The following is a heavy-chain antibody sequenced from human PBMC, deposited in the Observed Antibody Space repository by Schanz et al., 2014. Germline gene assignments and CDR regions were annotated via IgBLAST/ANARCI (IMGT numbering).Heavy chain of an antibody. Sequence: VQLVESGGGLVQPGGSLRLSCAASGFTVSKNYMSWVRQAPGKGLEWVAVISYDGNNEDYADSVKGRFSISRDNSQNTLYLQMDSLRPEDTAVYFCAKDTGYCHGGACYCFEYWGLGILVTVSS. CDR1: GFTVSKNY. V-gene: IGHV3-30*18. CDR3: AKDTGYCHGGACYCFEY. D-gene: IGHD2-8*02. J-gene: IGHJ4*02. CDR2: ISYDGNNE.